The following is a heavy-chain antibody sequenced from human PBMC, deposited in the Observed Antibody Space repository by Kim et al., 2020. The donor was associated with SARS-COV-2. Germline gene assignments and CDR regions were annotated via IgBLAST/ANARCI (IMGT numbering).Heavy chain of an antibody. V-gene: IGHV1-3*01. CDR3: ARGEYDYSFDI. CDR1: GYTFTRYA. CDR2: INPGSGDT. Sequence: ASVKGSRKASGYTFTRYAMHWVRQAPGQRLEWMGWINPGSGDTRYSQKFQDRVILTRDTSASTAYMELYSLRPEDTALYYCARGEYDYSFDIWGQGTMVAVSS. D-gene: IGHD3-16*01. J-gene: IGHJ3*02.